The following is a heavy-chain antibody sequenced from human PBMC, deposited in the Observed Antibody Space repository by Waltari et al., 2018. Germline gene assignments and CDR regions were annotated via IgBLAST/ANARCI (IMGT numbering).Heavy chain of an antibody. CDR1: GYSISSGYY. CDR3: ARSFLGVVAATPNHYYYYYMDV. Sequence: QVQLQESGPGLVKPSETLSLTCAVSGYSISSGYYWGWIRQPTGKGLEWIGSIYHSGSTYYNPSLKSRVTISVDTSKNQFSLKLSSVTAADTAVYYCARSFLGVVAATPNHYYYYYMDVWGKGTTVTVSS. V-gene: IGHV4-38-2*01. CDR2: IYHSGST. J-gene: IGHJ6*03. D-gene: IGHD2-15*01.